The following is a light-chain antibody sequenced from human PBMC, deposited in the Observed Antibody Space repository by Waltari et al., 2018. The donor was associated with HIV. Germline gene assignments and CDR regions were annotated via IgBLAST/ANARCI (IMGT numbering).Light chain of an antibody. V-gene: IGLV2-14*03. CDR3: GAYTGSGNLGL. Sequence: QSALTQPASASGSPGQSITLSCTGTSNDIGRYESVSWYQQHPGKPPKLIIYNVNPRPTGVSDRFSGSKSGNTASLTISGLQPEDEADYYCGAYTGSGNLGLFGGGTKLTVL. CDR2: NVN. CDR1: SNDIGRYES. J-gene: IGLJ2*01.